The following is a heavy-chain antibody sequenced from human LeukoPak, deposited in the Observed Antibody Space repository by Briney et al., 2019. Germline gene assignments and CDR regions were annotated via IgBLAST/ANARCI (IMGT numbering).Heavy chain of an antibody. J-gene: IGHJ5*02. CDR3: AREDYSNYGNWFDP. V-gene: IGHV1-2*02. CDR2: INPNSGGT. D-gene: IGHD4-11*01. Sequence: ASVTVSCKASGYTFTGYYMHWVRQAPGQGLEWMGWINPNSGGTNYAQKFQGRVTMTRDTSISTAYMELSRLRSDDTAVYYCAREDYSNYGNWFDPWGQGTLVTVSS. CDR1: GYTFTGYY.